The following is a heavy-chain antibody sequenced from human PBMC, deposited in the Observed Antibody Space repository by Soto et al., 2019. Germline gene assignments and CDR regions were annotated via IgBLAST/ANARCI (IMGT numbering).Heavy chain of an antibody. V-gene: IGHV3-7*03. CDR1: GFTFSSYW. CDR2: IKQDGSEK. J-gene: IGHJ3*02. Sequence: GGPLRLSCAASGFTFSSYWMSWVRQAPGKGLEWVANIKQDGSEKYYVDSVKGRFTISGDKAKNSLYLQMNSLRAEDTAVYYCARVCSGGSCYEVGAFEILGRGTMVTVSS. CDR3: ARVCSGGSCYEVGAFEI. D-gene: IGHD2-15*01.